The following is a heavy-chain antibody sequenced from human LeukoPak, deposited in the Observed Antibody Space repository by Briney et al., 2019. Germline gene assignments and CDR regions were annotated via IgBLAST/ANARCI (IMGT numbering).Heavy chain of an antibody. Sequence: VASVKVSCKASGGTFSGYAISWVRQAPGQGLEWMGGIIPIFGTANYTQKFQGRVTITADESTSTAYMELSSLRSETTAVYYCARVVAAAGKEVDYWGHGTLVTVSS. V-gene: IGHV1-69*13. CDR3: ARVVAAAGKEVDY. D-gene: IGHD6-13*01. J-gene: IGHJ4*01. CDR1: GGTFSGYA. CDR2: IIPIFGTA.